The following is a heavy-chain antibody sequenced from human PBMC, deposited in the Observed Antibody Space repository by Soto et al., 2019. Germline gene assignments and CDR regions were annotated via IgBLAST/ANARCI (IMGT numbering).Heavy chain of an antibody. CDR1: GGSISSGGYY. J-gene: IGHJ5*02. Sequence: SETLSLTCTVSGGSISSGGYYWGWIREHPGKGLGLIGYIYYSGSTYYNQSLKSRVTISVDTSKSPSSLKLSSVTAADTAVYYCARVCIAAADVWFDPWGQGTLVTVSS. CDR3: ARVCIAAADVWFDP. CDR2: IYYSGST. V-gene: IGHV4-31*03. D-gene: IGHD6-25*01.